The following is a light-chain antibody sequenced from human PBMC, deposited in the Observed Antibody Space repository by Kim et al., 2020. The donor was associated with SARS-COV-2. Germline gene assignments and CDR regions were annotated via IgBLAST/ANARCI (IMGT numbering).Light chain of an antibody. Sequence: SYELTQPPSVSEAPGKTATITCGGDDIGTKSVHWYQQKPGQAPVLVIYYDTDRPSGIPERFSASNSGNTATLTVSMVEAGDEADYYCQVWDSGSDQWVFGGGTQLTVL. CDR2: YDT. J-gene: IGLJ3*02. V-gene: IGLV3-21*04. CDR1: DIGTKS. CDR3: QVWDSGSDQWV.